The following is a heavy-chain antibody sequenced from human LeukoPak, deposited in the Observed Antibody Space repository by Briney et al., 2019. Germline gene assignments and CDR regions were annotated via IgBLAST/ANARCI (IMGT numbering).Heavy chain of an antibody. D-gene: IGHD1-26*01. J-gene: IGHJ5*01. CDR2: INHSGST. Sequence: SETLSLTCAVYGGSFSGYYWSWVRQPPGKGLEWIGEINHSGSTKYSPSLESRLTISVDTSKNQVSLKLTSVTAADTAVYYCARGSGSYDSWGQGTLVTVSS. CDR3: ARGSGSYDS. CDR1: GGSFSGYY. V-gene: IGHV4-34*01.